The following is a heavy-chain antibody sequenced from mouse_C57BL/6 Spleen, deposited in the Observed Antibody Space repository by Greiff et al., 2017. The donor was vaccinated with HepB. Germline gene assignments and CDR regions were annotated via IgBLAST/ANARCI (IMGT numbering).Heavy chain of an antibody. J-gene: IGHJ2*01. Sequence: EVQRVESGGGLVKPGGSLKLSCAASGFTFSSYTMSWVRQTPEKRLEWVATISGGGGNTYYPDSVKGRFTISRDNAKNTLYLQMSSLRSEDTALYYCARHGGALNFDYWGQGTTLTVSS. V-gene: IGHV5-9*01. CDR1: GFTFSSYT. CDR2: ISGGGGNT. CDR3: ARHGGALNFDY.